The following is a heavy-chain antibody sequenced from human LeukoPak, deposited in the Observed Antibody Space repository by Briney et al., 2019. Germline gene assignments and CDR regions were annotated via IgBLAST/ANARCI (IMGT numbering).Heavy chain of an antibody. V-gene: IGHV4-34*01. J-gene: IGHJ4*02. Sequence: SESLSLTCAVYGGSFGGYYWSWIRQPPGKGLEWIGEINHSGSTDYNPSLKSRVTISVDTSKNQFSLKLSSVTAADTAVYYCARGTIYDFWSGAYFDYWGQGTLVTVSS. CDR1: GGSFGGYY. CDR2: INHSGST. CDR3: ARGTIYDFWSGAYFDY. D-gene: IGHD3-3*01.